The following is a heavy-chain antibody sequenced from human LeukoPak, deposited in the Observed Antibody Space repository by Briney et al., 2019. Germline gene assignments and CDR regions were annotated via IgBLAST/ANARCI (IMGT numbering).Heavy chain of an antibody. D-gene: IGHD3-9*01. J-gene: IGHJ4*02. CDR3: ASLDPVLRYFDWLSI. CDR1: GYTFTGYY. V-gene: IGHV1-2*02. Sequence: ASVKVSCKASGYTFTGYYMHWVRQAPGQGLEWMGWINPNSGGTNYAQKFQGRVTMTRDTSISTAYMELSRLGSDDTAVYYCASLDPVLRYFDWLSIWGQGTLVTVSS. CDR2: INPNSGGT.